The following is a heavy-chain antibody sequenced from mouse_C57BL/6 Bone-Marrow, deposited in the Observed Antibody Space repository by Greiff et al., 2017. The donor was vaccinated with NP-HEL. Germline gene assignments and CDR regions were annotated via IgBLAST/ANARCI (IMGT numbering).Heavy chain of an antibody. V-gene: IGHV1-42*01. D-gene: IGHD4-1*01. Sequence: VQLQQSGPELVKPGASVKISCKASGYSFTGYYMNWVKQSPEKSLEWIGEINPSTGGTTYNQKFKAKATLTVDKSSSTAYMQLKSLTSEDSAVYYCARTWARAMDYWGQGTSVTVSS. J-gene: IGHJ4*01. CDR1: GYSFTGYY. CDR3: ARTWARAMDY. CDR2: INPSTGGT.